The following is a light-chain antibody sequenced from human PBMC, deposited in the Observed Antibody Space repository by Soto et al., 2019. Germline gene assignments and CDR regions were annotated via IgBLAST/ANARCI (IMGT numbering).Light chain of an antibody. CDR2: VAS. CDR3: QQYGSSTRT. Sequence: EIVLTQSPGTMSLSPGERATLYCRASQRVGSNYLAWYQQNPGQPPGLLIYVASARASGIPDRFSGSESETDFTLTISRLEPDDSAVYYCQQYGSSTRTFGPGTKVDI. V-gene: IGKV3-20*01. J-gene: IGKJ1*01. CDR1: QRVGSNY.